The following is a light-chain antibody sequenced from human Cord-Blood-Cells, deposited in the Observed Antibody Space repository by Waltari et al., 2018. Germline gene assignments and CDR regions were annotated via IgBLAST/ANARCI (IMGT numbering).Light chain of an antibody. CDR2: GAS. V-gene: IGKV3-20*01. CDR1: QSVSSNY. J-gene: IGKJ2*01. Sequence: EIVLTQSPGTLSLSPGERATLSCRASQSVSSNYLAWYQQKPGQAPWLLIYGASSRATAIPDRFSGSGSVTDFTLTIIRLEPEDFAVYYCQKYGSSPMYTFGQGTKLEIK. CDR3: QKYGSSPMYT.